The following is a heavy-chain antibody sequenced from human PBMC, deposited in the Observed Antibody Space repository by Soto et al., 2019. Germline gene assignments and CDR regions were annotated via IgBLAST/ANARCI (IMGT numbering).Heavy chain of an antibody. V-gene: IGHV3-33*01. CDR2: IWYDGSNK. Sequence: QVQLVESGGGVVQPGRSLRLSCAASGFTFSSYGMHWVRQAPGKGLEWVAVIWYDGSNKYYADSVKGRFTISRDNSKNTLYLQMNSLRAEDTDVYYCARDRTTVVDYWGQGTLVTVSS. J-gene: IGHJ4*02. CDR3: ARDRTTVVDY. D-gene: IGHD4-17*01. CDR1: GFTFSSYG.